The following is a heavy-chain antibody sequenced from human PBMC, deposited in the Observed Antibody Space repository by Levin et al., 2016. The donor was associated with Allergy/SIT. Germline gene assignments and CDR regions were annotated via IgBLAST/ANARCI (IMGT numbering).Heavy chain of an antibody. Sequence: GSLRLSCAVSGGSFSGSFWSWIRQPPGRGLEWIGEVNHVGSVTYDPSLKSRVTMSVDTSRNQFSLKLNSVTAADTAVYYCARLLYPTTRGTDCWGQGILVTVSS. CDR1: GGSFSGSF. J-gene: IGHJ4*02. D-gene: IGHD3-10*01. V-gene: IGHV4-34*01. CDR3: ARLLYPTTRGTDC. CDR2: VNHVGSV.